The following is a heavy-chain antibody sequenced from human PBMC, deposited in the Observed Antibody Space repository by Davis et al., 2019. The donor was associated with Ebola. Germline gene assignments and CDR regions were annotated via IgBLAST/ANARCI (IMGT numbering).Heavy chain of an antibody. J-gene: IGHJ3*02. CDR1: GFTFRIYA. CDR2: IIGSGPTT. V-gene: IGHV3-23*01. Sequence: GESLKISCEASGFTFRIYAMSWVRQAPGKGLEWVSGIIGSGPTTFYADSVKGRFTISRDNVKNSLYLQMNSLTDEDRAVYYCARGVDYGFDIWGQGTMVTVSS. CDR3: ARGVDYGFDI. D-gene: IGHD2-21*02.